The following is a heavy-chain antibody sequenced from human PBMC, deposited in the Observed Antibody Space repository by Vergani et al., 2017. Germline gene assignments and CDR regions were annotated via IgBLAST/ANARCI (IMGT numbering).Heavy chain of an antibody. CDR2: IYHTGGA. CDR1: GYSITSGYY. Sequence: QVQLLESGPGLLKPSETLSLTCSVSGYSITSGYYWGWIRQPPGGGREWNGSIYHTGGAYYNPSLTSRVTVSVDTSMNQVSLKLNSVTAADTAVYYCVRTVALWFGETNDGVWFDPWGEGTLVSVTS. CDR3: VRTVALWFGETNDGVWFDP. J-gene: IGHJ5*02. D-gene: IGHD3-10*01. V-gene: IGHV4-38-2*01.